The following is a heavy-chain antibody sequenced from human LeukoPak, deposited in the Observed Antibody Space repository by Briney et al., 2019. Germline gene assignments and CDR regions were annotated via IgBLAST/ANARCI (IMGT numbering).Heavy chain of an antibody. J-gene: IGHJ4*02. Sequence: ASVKVSCKASGYTFTGYYMHWVRQAPGQGLEWMGWINPNSGGTNYAQKFQGWVTMTRDTSISTAYMELSRLRSDDTAVYYCARVTGYCSSNSCPYYFDYWGQGTLVTVSS. D-gene: IGHD2-2*01. V-gene: IGHV1-2*04. CDR1: GYTFTGYY. CDR3: ARVTGYCSSNSCPYYFDY. CDR2: INPNSGGT.